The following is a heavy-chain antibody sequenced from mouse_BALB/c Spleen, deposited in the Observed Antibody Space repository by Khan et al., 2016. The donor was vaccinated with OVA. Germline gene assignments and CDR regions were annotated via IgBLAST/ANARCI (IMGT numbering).Heavy chain of an antibody. J-gene: IGHJ2*01. CDR1: GYTFTNYM. Sequence: QVRLQQSGAELARPGASVKMSCKASGYTFTNYMMHWVKQRPGQGLEWIGYINPSSFYTNYNQKFKDKATLTADKSSSTAYMQLSSLTSEASAIYYSARGGFYGSRGYFDYWGQGTTLTVSS. CDR3: ARGGFYGSRGYFDY. CDR2: INPSSFYT. D-gene: IGHD1-1*01. V-gene: IGHV1-4*01.